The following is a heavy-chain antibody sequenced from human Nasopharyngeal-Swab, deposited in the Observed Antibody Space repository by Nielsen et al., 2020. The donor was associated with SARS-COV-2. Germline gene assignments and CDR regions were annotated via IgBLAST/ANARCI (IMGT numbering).Heavy chain of an antibody. CDR2: IYYSGST. J-gene: IGHJ4*02. Sequence: SETLSLTCTVSGGSISSSSYYWGWIRQPPGKGLEWIGSIYYSGSTYYNPSLKSRVTISVDTSKNQFSLKLSSVTAADTAVYYCAGAAAGGLSFDYWGQGTPVTVSS. D-gene: IGHD6-13*01. CDR3: AGAAAGGLSFDY. V-gene: IGHV4-39*01. CDR1: GGSISSSSYY.